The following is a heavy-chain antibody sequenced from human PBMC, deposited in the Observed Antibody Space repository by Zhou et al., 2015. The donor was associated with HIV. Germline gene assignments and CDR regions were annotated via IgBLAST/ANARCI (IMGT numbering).Heavy chain of an antibody. CDR3: ASGRTRISYYYDSSGWFREPFDP. V-gene: IGHV1-69*06. D-gene: IGHD3-22*01. CDR1: GGSFSDYA. J-gene: IGHJ5*02. Sequence: QVHLVQSGAEVRKPGSSVKVSCKASGGSFSDYAVSWVRQAPGQGLEWMGGLIPVFTTLNVAHKFQGRVTITADRSTNTTNLELRNLRYEDTAVYYCASGRTRISYYYDSSGWFREPFDPWGQGTLVTVSS. CDR2: LIPVFTTL.